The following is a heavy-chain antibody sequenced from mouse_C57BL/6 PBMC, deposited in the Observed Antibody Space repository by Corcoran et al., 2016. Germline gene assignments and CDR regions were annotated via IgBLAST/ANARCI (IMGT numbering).Heavy chain of an antibody. CDR2: INTYSGVP. CDR1: GYTFTTYG. J-gene: IGHJ1*03. CDR3: ARYSNWYFDV. V-gene: IGHV9-3*01. D-gene: IGHD2-5*01. Sequence: QIQLVQSGPELKKPGETVKISCKASGYTFTTYGMSRVRQAPGKGLKWMAWINTYSGVPTYADDFKGRFAFSLETSANTAYLQINNLKNEDTATYFWARYSNWYFDVWGTGTTVTVSS.